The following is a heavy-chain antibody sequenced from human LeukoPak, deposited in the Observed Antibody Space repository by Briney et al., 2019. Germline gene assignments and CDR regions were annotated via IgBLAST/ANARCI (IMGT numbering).Heavy chain of an antibody. CDR2: IYTIGNP. J-gene: IGHJ4*02. D-gene: IGHD3-22*01. Sequence: SETLSLTCTVSGGSISSYYWSWIRQPAGKGLEWIGRIYTIGNPNYNPSLKSRVTMSLDTSKNQFSLKLSSVTAADTAVYYCARSRYYYDSSSYYGFDYWGQGTLVTVSS. V-gene: IGHV4-4*07. CDR1: GGSISSYY. CDR3: ARSRYYYDSSSYYGFDY.